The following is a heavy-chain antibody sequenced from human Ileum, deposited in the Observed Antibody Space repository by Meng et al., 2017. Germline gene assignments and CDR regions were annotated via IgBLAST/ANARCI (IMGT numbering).Heavy chain of an antibody. J-gene: IGHJ4*02. CDR1: GFTFSSHA. CDR2: ISFDGSNK. D-gene: IGHD3-22*01. Sequence: QVHLVESGGGVVQPGRSRRLSCAASGFTFSSHAVHWVRQAPGKGLEWVAVISFDGSNKYYIDSVKGRFTISRDNSKNTVFLQMGSLRAEDTALYYCARGLPYYDSTDYYRLDYWGQGTLVTVSS. V-gene: IGHV3-30-3*01. CDR3: ARGLPYYDSTDYYRLDY.